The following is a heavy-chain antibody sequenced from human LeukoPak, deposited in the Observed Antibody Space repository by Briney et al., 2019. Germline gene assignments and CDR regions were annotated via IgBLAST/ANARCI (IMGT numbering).Heavy chain of an antibody. CDR1: GYSISSGYY. CDR2: ISYSGST. J-gene: IGHJ4*02. V-gene: IGHV4-61*01. CDR3: ARGGSGYDAFDY. D-gene: IGHD5-12*01. Sequence: PSETLSLTCTVSGYSISSGYYWGWIRQPPGKGLEWIGYISYSGSTNYNPSLKSRVTISVDTSKNQFSLKLSSVTAADTAVYYCARGGSGYDAFDYWGQGTLVTVSS.